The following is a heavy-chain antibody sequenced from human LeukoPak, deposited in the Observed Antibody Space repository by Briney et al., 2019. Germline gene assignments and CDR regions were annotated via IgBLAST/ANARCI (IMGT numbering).Heavy chain of an antibody. CDR1: GGTFSSYA. D-gene: IGHD1-26*01. J-gene: IGHJ2*01. CDR2: IIPIFGTA. V-gene: IGHV1-69*06. Sequence: GPSVKVSCKTSGGTFSSYAISWVRQAPGQGLEWMGGIIPIFGTANYAQKFQGRVTITADKSTSTAYMELSSLRSEDTAVYYCARGGGSSSRYFDLWGRGTLVTVSS. CDR3: ARGGGSSSRYFDL.